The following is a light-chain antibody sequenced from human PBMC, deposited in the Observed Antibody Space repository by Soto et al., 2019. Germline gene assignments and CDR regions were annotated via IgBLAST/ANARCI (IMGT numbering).Light chain of an antibody. Sequence: EIVMTQSPATLSVSPGERATLSCRASQSISTELAWYQQKPGQPPRLLIYSASTRATGVPARFTGSGSGSEFTLTISGLQSEDFAVYDCQHGHNWPLTFGQGTRLEI. CDR2: SAS. CDR1: QSISTE. J-gene: IGKJ2*01. CDR3: QHGHNWPLT. V-gene: IGKV3-15*01.